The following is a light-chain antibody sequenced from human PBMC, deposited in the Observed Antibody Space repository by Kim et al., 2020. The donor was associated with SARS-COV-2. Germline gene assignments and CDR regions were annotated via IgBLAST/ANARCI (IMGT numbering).Light chain of an antibody. Sequence: PGKKATLSCRASQSVSSNLAWYQQKPGQAPRLLIYGASTRATGIPARFSGSGSGTEFTLTISSLQSEDFAVYYCQQYNNWPGYTFGQGTKLEI. J-gene: IGKJ2*01. CDR1: QSVSSN. CDR3: QQYNNWPGYT. CDR2: GAS. V-gene: IGKV3-15*01.